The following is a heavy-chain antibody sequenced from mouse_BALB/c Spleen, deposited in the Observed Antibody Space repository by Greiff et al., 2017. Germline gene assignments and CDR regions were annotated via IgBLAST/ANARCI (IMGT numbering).Heavy chain of an antibody. CDR1: GYTFTDYY. CDR3: ARSSDFDY. CDR2: IYPGSGNT. Sequence: VQLQQSGAELARPGASVKLSCKASGYTFTDYYINWVKQRTGQGLEWIGEIYPGSGNTYYNEKFKGKATLTADKSSSTAYMQLSSLTSEDSAVYFCARSSDFDYWGQGTTLTVSS. J-gene: IGHJ2*01. V-gene: IGHV1-77*01.